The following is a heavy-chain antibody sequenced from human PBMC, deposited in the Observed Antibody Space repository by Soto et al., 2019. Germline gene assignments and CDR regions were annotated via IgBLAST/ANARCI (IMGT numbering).Heavy chain of an antibody. J-gene: IGHJ4*02. D-gene: IGHD2-2*01. CDR3: AKEVEVTGGIVVVPADLFDY. CDR1: GFTFSSYA. V-gene: IGHV3-23*01. CDR2: ISGSGGST. Sequence: GGSLRLSCAASGFTFSSYAMSWVRQAPGKGLEWVSAISGSGGSTYYADSVKGRFTISRDNSKNTLYLQMNSLRAEDTAVYYCAKEVEVTGGIVVVPADLFDYWGQGTLVTVSS.